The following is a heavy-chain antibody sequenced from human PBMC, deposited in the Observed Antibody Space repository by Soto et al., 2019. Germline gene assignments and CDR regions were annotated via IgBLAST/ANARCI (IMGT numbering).Heavy chain of an antibody. Sequence: GASVKVSCKASGGTFSSYAISWVRQAPGQGLEWMGGIIPIFGTANYAQKFQGRVTITADESTSTAYMKLSSLRSEDTAVYYCARDRTENYYYGMDVWGQGTTVTVSS. CDR1: GGTFSSYA. V-gene: IGHV1-69*13. CDR3: ARDRTENYYYGMDV. CDR2: IIPIFGTA. J-gene: IGHJ6*02.